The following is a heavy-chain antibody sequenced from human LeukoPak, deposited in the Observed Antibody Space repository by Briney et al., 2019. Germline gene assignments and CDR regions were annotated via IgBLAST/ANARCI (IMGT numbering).Heavy chain of an antibody. Sequence: GGSLRLSCAASGFTVSSNYMSWVRQAPGKGLEWVSVIYSSGTTYYADSVKGRFTISRDNSKNTLYLQMNSLRAEDTAVYYCARAYYYDSSGYYLYDYWGQGTLVTVSS. V-gene: IGHV3-53*01. CDR2: IYSSGTT. D-gene: IGHD3-22*01. J-gene: IGHJ4*02. CDR3: ARAYYYDSSGYYLYDY. CDR1: GFTVSSNY.